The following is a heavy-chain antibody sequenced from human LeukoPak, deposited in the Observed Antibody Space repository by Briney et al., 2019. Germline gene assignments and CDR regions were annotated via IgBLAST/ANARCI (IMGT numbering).Heavy chain of an antibody. CDR3: ARGFTRSYFDY. CDR2: INHSGST. Sequence: PSETLSLTCAVYGGSFSGYYWSWIRQPPGKGLEWIGEINHSGSTNYNPSLKSRVTISVDTPKNQFSLKLSSVTAADTAVYYCARGFTRSYFDYWGQGTLVTVSS. CDR1: GGSFSGYY. V-gene: IGHV4-34*01. J-gene: IGHJ4*02.